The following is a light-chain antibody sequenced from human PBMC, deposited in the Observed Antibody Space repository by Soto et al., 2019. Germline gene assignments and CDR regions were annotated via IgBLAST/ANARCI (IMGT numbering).Light chain of an antibody. CDR3: QQYGSSPWT. CDR2: GAS. J-gene: IGKJ1*01. Sequence: DIVLPQSPGTLALSPGERATLSCRASQSVSSSYLAWYQQKPGQAPRLLIYGASSRATSIPDRFSGSGSGTDFTLTISRLEPEDFAVYYCQQYGSSPWTFGQGTKVEIK. CDR1: QSVSSSY. V-gene: IGKV3-20*01.